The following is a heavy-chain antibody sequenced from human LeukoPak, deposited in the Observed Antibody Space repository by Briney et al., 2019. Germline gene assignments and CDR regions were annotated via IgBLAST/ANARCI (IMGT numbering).Heavy chain of an antibody. CDR1: GGSISSGGYY. V-gene: IGHV4-31*03. J-gene: IGHJ4*02. CDR2: IYYSGST. CDR3: ARRFTAPGAPYYFDY. D-gene: IGHD1-26*01. Sequence: ASETLSLTCTVSGGSISSGGYYWSWIRQHPGKGLEWIGYIYYSGSTYYNPSLKSRVTISVDTSKNQFSLKLSSVTAADTAVYYCARRFTAPGAPYYFDYWGQGTLVTVSS.